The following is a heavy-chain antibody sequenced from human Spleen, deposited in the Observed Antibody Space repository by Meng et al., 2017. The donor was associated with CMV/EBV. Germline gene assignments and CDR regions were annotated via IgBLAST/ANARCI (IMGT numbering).Heavy chain of an antibody. V-gene: IGHV1-2*02. Sequence: ASVKVSCKASGGTFSSYTISWVRQAPGQGLEWMGWINPNSGGTNYAQKFQGRVTMTRDTSISTAYMELSRLRSDDTAVYYCARYSGSYADYCGQGTLVTVSS. CDR3: ARYSGSYADY. D-gene: IGHD1-26*01. CDR1: GGTFSSYT. J-gene: IGHJ4*02. CDR2: INPNSGGT.